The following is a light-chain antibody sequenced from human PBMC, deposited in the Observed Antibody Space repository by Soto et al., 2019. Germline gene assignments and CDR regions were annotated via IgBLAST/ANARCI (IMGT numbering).Light chain of an antibody. J-gene: IGLJ1*01. V-gene: IGLV2-14*03. Sequence: QSALAQPASVSESPGQSITISCTGTNSDVGGYNYVSWYQQHPGKVPKLMIYDVSNRPSGVSNRFSGSKSGNTASLTISGLQAEDEADYYCSSYTDTTTSYVFGTGTKVTV. CDR1: NSDVGGYNY. CDR2: DVS. CDR3: SSYTDTTTSYV.